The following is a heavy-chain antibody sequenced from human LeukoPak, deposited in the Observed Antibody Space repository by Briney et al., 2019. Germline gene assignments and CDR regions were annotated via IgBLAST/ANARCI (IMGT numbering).Heavy chain of an antibody. V-gene: IGHV3-30*03. J-gene: IGHJ6*04. D-gene: IGHD6-13*01. Sequence: GGSLRLSCAASGFTFSSYGMHWVRQAPGKGLEWVAVISYDGSNKYYADSVKGRCTISRDNSKNTLYLQMNSLRAEDTAVYYCARLQLDSSSWYPGGMDVWGKGTTVTVSS. CDR1: GFTFSSYG. CDR3: ARLQLDSSSWYPGGMDV. CDR2: ISYDGSNK.